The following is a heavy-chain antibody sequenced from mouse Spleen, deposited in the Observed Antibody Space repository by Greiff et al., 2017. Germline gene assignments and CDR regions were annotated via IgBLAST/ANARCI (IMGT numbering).Heavy chain of an antibody. CDR1: GYSITSGYY. CDR3: AREGLSTMILDY. J-gene: IGHJ2*01. CDR2: ISYDGSN. V-gene: IGHV3-6*02. Sequence: EVQLQESGPGLVKPSQSLSLTCSVTGYSITSGYYWNWIRQFPGNKLEWMGYISYDGSNNYNPSLKNRISITRDTSKNQFFLKLNSVTTEDTATYYCAREGLSTMILDYWGQGTTLTVSS. D-gene: IGHD2-4*01.